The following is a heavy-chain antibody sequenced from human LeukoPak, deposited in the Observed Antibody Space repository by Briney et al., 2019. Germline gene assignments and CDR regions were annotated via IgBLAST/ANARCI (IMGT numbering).Heavy chain of an antibody. J-gene: IGHJ4*02. CDR3: AKGRVRQFDPFDY. Sequence: PGGSLRLSCAASGFTFGSFGMSWVRQAPGKGLEWVSFISGSGVTTNYADSVKGRFTISRDNSKNTLYLQMNSLRAEDTAVYYCAKGRVRQFDPFDYWGQGTLVTVSS. CDR2: ISGSGVTT. V-gene: IGHV3-23*01. D-gene: IGHD1-1*01. CDR1: GFTFGSFG.